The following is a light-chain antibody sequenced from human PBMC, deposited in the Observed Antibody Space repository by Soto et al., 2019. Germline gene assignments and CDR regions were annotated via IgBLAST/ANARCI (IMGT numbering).Light chain of an antibody. J-gene: IGKJ4*01. CDR1: QSLLHSNGYNY. CDR2: LGS. CDR3: MQALQTPLT. Sequence: DIVMTQSPICLPVTPGEPASISCRSSQSLLHSNGYNYLDWYLQKPGQSPQLLIYLGSNRASGVPDRLSGSGSGTDFTLKISRVEAEDVGVYYCMQALQTPLTFGGGTKVEIK. V-gene: IGKV2-28*01.